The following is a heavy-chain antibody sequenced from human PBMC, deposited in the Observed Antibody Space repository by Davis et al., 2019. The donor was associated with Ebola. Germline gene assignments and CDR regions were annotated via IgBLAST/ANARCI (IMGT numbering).Heavy chain of an antibody. Sequence: SGPTLVKPTQTLTLTCSFSGFSLSTTGLGVGWFRQSPGEALEWLALVYWDYDKRYSPSLRSRLTITKDTSKNQVVLSMTNMDPVDTATYYCAHKAYGSLSNWFGPWGQGTLVTVSS. V-gene: IGHV2-5*02. CDR3: AHKAYGSLSNWFGP. CDR1: GFSLSTTGLG. D-gene: IGHD4-17*01. J-gene: IGHJ5*02. CDR2: VYWDYDK.